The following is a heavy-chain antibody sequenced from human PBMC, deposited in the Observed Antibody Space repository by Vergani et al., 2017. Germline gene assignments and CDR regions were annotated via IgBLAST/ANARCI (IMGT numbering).Heavy chain of an antibody. V-gene: IGHV4-39*07. J-gene: IGHJ6*03. CDR2: INHSGST. Sequence: QLQLQESGPGLVKPSETLSLTCTVSGGSISSSSYYWSWIRQPPGKGLEWIGEINHSGSTNYNPSLKSRVTISVDTSKNQFSLKLSSVTAADTAVYYCAGLNSHYYYYYMDVWGKGTTVTVSS. D-gene: IGHD5-18*01. CDR1: GGSISSSSYY. CDR3: AGLNSHYYYYYMDV.